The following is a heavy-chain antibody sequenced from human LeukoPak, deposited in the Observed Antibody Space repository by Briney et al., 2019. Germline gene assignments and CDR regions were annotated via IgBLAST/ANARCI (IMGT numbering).Heavy chain of an antibody. Sequence: SETLSLTCTVSGGSIRSSSYYWSWIRQPPGKGLEWIGSIYYSGSTYYNASLKSRGTISVDTSKNQFSLKLNSVTAADTAVYFCARQVVAVAGTGYFDYWGQGTLVTVSS. CDR3: ARQVVAVAGTGYFDY. CDR1: GGSIRSSSYY. CDR2: IYYSGST. V-gene: IGHV4-39*01. J-gene: IGHJ4*02. D-gene: IGHD6-19*01.